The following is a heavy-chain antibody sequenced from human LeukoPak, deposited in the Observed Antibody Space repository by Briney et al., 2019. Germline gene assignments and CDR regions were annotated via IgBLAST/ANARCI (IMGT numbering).Heavy chain of an antibody. CDR3: MRDRDFGDYGGY. Sequence: ASVKVFCKASGYTFNDYYIHWVRQAPGQGLEWMGRIIPNSGDTNYAQNFQGRVSMTRDTSISAAYMELSSLRSDDTAMYYCMRDRDFGDYGGYWGQGTLVTVPS. D-gene: IGHD4-17*01. CDR1: GYTFNDYY. V-gene: IGHV1-2*06. J-gene: IGHJ4*02. CDR2: IIPNSGDT.